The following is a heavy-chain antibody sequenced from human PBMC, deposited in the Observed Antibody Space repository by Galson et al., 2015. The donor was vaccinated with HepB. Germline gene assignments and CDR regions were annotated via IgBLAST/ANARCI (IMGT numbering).Heavy chain of an antibody. CDR2: ISYDGDNK. CDR3: ARDPIIVVAGSYYYYYMDV. V-gene: IGHV3-30-3*01. Sequence: SLRLSCAASGFTFSSYAMHWVRQPPGKGLEWVAVISYDGDNKYYADSVKGRFTISRDNSKNTLSLQMDSLTAEDTAVYYCARDPIIVVAGSYYYYYMDVWGKGTTVTVSS. D-gene: IGHD2-15*01. CDR1: GFTFSSYA. J-gene: IGHJ6*03.